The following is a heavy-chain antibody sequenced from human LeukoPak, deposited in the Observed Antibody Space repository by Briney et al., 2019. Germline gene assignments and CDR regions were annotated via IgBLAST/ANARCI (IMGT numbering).Heavy chain of an antibody. Sequence: GGSLRLSCAASGFTFSSYAMDWVRQAPGKGLEWVAVISYDGSNKYYADSETGPFTISRDNSQNTLHLPRNSLRAEDTAVYYCAREWLVHDYSYGMDVWGQGTTVTVSS. D-gene: IGHD6-19*01. J-gene: IGHJ6*02. CDR3: AREWLVHDYSYGMDV. V-gene: IGHV3-30*04. CDR2: ISYDGSNK. CDR1: GFTFSSYA.